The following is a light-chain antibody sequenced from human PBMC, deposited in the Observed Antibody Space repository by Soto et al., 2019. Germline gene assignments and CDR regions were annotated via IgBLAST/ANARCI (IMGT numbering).Light chain of an antibody. J-gene: IGKJ1*01. CDR3: QQYITYSPWT. CDR1: QSTTNW. Sequence: DIQMTQSPSTLSASVGDRVTITCRASQSTTNWLAWYQQKPGKAPKLLIYKASNLETGVPSRFSGSGSGTEFTLTISSLQPDDFATYYCQQYITYSPWTFGQGTKVDFK. CDR2: KAS. V-gene: IGKV1-5*03.